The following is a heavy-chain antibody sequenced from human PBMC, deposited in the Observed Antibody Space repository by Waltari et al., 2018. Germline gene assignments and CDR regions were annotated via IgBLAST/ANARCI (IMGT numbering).Heavy chain of an antibody. V-gene: IGHV4-4*02. CDR1: GESLSSSDW. Sequence: QVQLQESGPGLVKSSETLSLTCTFSGESLSSSDWWTWVRQSPGKGLEWIGEISHSGDTDYHPSLKGRVTISADRSRNQFSLNLNSVTAADTAVYYCARARYFGLLFAWFDPWGQGTLVTVSS. CDR3: ARARYFGLLFAWFDP. D-gene: IGHD2-21*02. CDR2: ISHSGDT. J-gene: IGHJ5*02.